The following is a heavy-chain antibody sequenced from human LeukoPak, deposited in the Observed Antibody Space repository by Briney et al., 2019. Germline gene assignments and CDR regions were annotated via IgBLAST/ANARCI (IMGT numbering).Heavy chain of an antibody. CDR2: ISGSGDTT. CDR3: AKDQLSDYYPNFSDY. Sequence: SLSHSCAASRFTISIYAMSRVRQAPGKGLEWVSTISGSGDTTFYADSVKGRFTISRDNSKNTLYLQMNSLRAEDTAVYYCAKDQLSDYYPNFSDYWGQGTLVTVSS. J-gene: IGHJ4*02. D-gene: IGHD3-22*01. V-gene: IGHV3-23*01. CDR1: RFTISIYA.